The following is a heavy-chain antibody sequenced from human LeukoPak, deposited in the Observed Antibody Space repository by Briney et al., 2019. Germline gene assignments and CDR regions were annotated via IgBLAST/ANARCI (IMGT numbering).Heavy chain of an antibody. V-gene: IGHV3-11*04. Sequence: GRSLRLSCAASGFTFSDSYMTWVRQAPGKGVEWVAYISGSGHDINYSESAKGRFTISRDNAKNSLYLQMNSLRAEDTAVYYCARAPTSRYCSGGSCYRPFDYWGQGTLVTVSS. J-gene: IGHJ4*02. CDR3: ARAPTSRYCSGGSCYRPFDY. CDR2: ISGSGHDI. D-gene: IGHD2-15*01. CDR1: GFTFSDSY.